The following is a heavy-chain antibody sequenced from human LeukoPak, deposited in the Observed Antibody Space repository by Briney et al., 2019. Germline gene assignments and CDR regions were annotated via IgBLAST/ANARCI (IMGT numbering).Heavy chain of an antibody. CDR1: GFIFDNYA. CDR2: ISGDGGST. Sequence: GGSLRLYCAAPGFIFDNYAIHWVRQAPGKGLEWVSLISGDGGSTFYADSVRGRFTISRDNTRKSLSLQMSSLRSEDTALYYCARESETSGRYGYWGQGTLVTVSS. CDR3: ARESETSGRYGY. V-gene: IGHV3-43*02. J-gene: IGHJ4*02. D-gene: IGHD6-19*01.